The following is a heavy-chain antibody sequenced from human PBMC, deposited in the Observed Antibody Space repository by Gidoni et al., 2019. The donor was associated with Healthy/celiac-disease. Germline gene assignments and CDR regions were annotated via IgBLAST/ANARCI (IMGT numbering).Heavy chain of an antibody. CDR1: GGSFSGYY. Sequence: QVQLQQWGAGLLKPSETLSLTCAVHGGSFSGYYWSWIRQPPGKGLEWIGEINHSGSTNYNPSLKSRITISVDTSKNQFSLKLSSVTAADTAVYYCARGTRSGYDYVGHYFDYWGQGTLVTVSS. CDR3: ARGTRSGYDYVGHYFDY. V-gene: IGHV4-34*01. CDR2: INHSGST. J-gene: IGHJ4*02. D-gene: IGHD5-12*01.